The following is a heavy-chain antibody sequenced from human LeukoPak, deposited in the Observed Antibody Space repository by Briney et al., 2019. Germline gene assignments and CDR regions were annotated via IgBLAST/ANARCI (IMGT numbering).Heavy chain of an antibody. CDR1: GITLSNYG. V-gene: IGHV3-23*01. CDR2: ISGSGGST. J-gene: IGHJ4*02. CDR3: AKDHWAGGLTEVLYYFDY. Sequence: PGGSLRLSCAVSGITLSNYGMSWVRQAPGKGLEWVSAISGSGGSTYYADSVKGRFTISRDNSKNTLYLQMNSLRAEDTAVYYCAKDHWAGGLTEVLYYFDYWGQGTLVTVSS. D-gene: IGHD3-10*01.